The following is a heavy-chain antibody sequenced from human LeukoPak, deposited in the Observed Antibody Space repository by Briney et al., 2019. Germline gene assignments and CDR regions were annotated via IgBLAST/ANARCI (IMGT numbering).Heavy chain of an antibody. D-gene: IGHD3-10*01. CDR2: IKQDGSEK. CDR3: ARERTMVRGVISYSDY. J-gene: IGHJ4*02. CDR1: EFTFSSYW. Sequence: GGSLRLSCAASEFTFSSYWMSWVRQAPEKGLEWVANIKQDGSEKYYVDSVKGRFTISRDNAKNSLYLQMNSLRAEDTAVYYCARERTMVRGVISYSDYWGQGTLVTVSS. V-gene: IGHV3-7*01.